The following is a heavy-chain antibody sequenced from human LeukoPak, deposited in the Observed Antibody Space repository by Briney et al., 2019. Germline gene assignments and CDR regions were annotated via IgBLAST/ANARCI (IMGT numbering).Heavy chain of an antibody. CDR2: ISAYNGNT. CDR3: ARDNYYDSSGHISRALLPDY. V-gene: IGHV1-18*01. J-gene: IGHJ4*02. Sequence: ASVKVSCKASGYTFTSYGISWVRQAPGQGLEWVGWISAYNGNTNYAQKLQGRVAMTTDTSTSTAYMELRSLRSDDTAVYYCARDNYYDSSGHISRALLPDYWGQGTLVTVSS. D-gene: IGHD3-22*01. CDR1: GYTFTSYG.